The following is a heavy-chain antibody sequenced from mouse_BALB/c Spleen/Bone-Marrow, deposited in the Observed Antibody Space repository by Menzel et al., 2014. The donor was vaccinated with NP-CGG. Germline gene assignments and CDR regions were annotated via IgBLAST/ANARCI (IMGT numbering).Heavy chain of an antibody. J-gene: IGHJ2*01. V-gene: IGHV14-3*02. D-gene: IGHD4-1*01. Sequence: VQLTDSGAELVKPGASVKLSCTASGFNIKDTYMHWVKQRPDQGLEWIGRIDPANGNTKYNPKFQGKATITSDTSSNTAYLQLSSLTSGDTAVYYCXGWEDYWGQGTTLTVSS. CDR3: XGWEDY. CDR2: IDPANGNT. CDR1: GFNIKDTY.